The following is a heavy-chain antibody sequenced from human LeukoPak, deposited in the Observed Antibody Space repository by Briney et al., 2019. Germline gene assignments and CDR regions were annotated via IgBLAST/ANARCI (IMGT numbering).Heavy chain of an antibody. D-gene: IGHD6-19*01. CDR3: AKGAVAGSAFDY. Sequence: GGSLRLSCAASGFTFDDYAMHWVRQAPGKGLEWVSGISWNSGSIGYADSVKGRFTISRDNAKNSLYLQMNSLRAEDTALYCCAKGAVAGSAFDYWGQGTLVTVSS. V-gene: IGHV3-9*01. CDR1: GFTFDDYA. J-gene: IGHJ4*02. CDR2: ISWNSGSI.